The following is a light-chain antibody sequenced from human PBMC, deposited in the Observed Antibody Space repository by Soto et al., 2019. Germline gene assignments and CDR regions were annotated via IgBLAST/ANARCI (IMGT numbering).Light chain of an antibody. J-gene: IGKJ1*01. Sequence: DIQMTQSPSTLSGSVGDRVTITCRASQTISSWLAWYQQKPGKAPKLLIYKASTLKSGVPARFSGSGSGTEFTLTISSLQSNDFATYYCQHYNSYSDAVGQVTKVDIK. CDR3: QHYNSYSDA. CDR2: KAS. V-gene: IGKV1-5*03. CDR1: QTISSW.